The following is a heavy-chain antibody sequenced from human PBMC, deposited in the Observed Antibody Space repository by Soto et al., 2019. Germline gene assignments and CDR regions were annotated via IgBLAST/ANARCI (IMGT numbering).Heavy chain of an antibody. CDR1: GFTFSSYS. V-gene: IGHV3-48*01. J-gene: IGHJ3*02. Sequence: EVQLVESGGGLVQPGGSLRLSCAASGFTFSSYSMNWVRQAPGKGLEWVSYISSSSSTIYYADSVKGRFTISRDNAKNSLYLQMNSLRAEDTAVYYCARDSKDWDDYGGNPSDAFDIWGQGTMVSVSS. D-gene: IGHD4-17*01. CDR2: ISSSSSTI. CDR3: ARDSKDWDDYGGNPSDAFDI.